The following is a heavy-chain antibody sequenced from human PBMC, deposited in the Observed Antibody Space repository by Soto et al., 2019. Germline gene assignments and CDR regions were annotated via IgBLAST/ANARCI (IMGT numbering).Heavy chain of an antibody. J-gene: IGHJ4*01. CDR3: TTDFYITSIIVRFDY. V-gene: IGHV3-15*07. CDR1: GFTFSNAW. CDR2: VKSKNDGGTT. Sequence: EVHLVESGGGLVKPGGSLRLSCAASGFTFSNAWINWVRQAPGKGLEWVGRVKSKNDGGTTDFAAPVKGRFAISRDDSKNMVYLEMNSLQTEDTAIYYCTTDFYITSIIVRFDYWGHGTLVTVSS. D-gene: IGHD3-22*01.